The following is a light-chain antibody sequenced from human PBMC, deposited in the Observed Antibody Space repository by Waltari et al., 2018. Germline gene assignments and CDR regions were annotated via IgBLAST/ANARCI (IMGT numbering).Light chain of an antibody. Sequence: DIPMTQSPSSLSASVGDGVTITCQTSQSISNYLNWYQQKPGKAPNLLIYTASTLQSGVPSRFSGSGSGTDFTLTINNLQPEDFATYYCQQSHSFPFTFGQGTRVEI. CDR2: TAS. CDR1: QSISNY. J-gene: IGKJ5*01. CDR3: QQSHSFPFT. V-gene: IGKV1-39*01.